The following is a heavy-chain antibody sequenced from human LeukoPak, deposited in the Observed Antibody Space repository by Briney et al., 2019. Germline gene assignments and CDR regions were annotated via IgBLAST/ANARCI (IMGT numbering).Heavy chain of an antibody. D-gene: IGHD3-16*01. V-gene: IGHV4-34*01. CDR3: AGVTGYYDPSTRFGLDY. Sequence: SETLSLTCAVFGDSFSDYYWTWVRQPPGKGLEWIGEINHSGSTNYNPSLESRVTMSIDTSKKQFSLRLSSVTAADTAVYYCAGVTGYYDPSTRFGLDYWGQGTLVTVSS. CDR2: INHSGST. J-gene: IGHJ4*02. CDR1: GDSFSDYY.